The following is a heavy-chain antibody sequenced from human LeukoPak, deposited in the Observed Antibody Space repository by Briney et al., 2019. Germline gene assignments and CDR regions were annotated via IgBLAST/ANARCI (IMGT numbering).Heavy chain of an antibody. CDR1: GYTFTGYY. D-gene: IGHD5-18*01. CDR2: INPNSGGT. Sequence: EASVKVSCKASGYTFTGYYMHWVRQAPGQGLEWMGWINPNSGGTNYAQKFQGRATMTRDTSISTAYMELSRLRSDDTAVYYCARDSAPGDTYGLLGIDSWGQGTLVTVSS. CDR3: ARDSAPGDTYGLLGIDS. J-gene: IGHJ4*02. V-gene: IGHV1-2*02.